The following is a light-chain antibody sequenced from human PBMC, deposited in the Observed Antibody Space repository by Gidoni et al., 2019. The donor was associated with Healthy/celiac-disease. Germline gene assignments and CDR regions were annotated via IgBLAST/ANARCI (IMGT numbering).Light chain of an antibody. Sequence: DIVMTQSPDSLAVSLGERATINCKSSQNVLYSANNKNYLAWYQQKPGQTPKLLIYWAATRESGVPDRFSGSGSGTDFTLTITSLQAEDVAVYYCQQYYSIPQTFGQGTKLEIK. V-gene: IGKV4-1*01. J-gene: IGKJ2*01. CDR2: WAA. CDR3: QQYYSIPQT. CDR1: QNVLYSANNKNY.